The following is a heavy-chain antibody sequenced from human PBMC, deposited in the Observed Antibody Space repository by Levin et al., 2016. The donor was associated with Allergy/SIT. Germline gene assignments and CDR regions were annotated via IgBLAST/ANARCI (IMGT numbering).Heavy chain of an antibody. J-gene: IGHJ4*02. CDR2: IYYSGST. CDR3: ARDGGLERPMGITFDS. D-gene: IGHD1-1*01. Sequence: SETLSLTCTVSGGSVSSGNYYWSWIRQPPGKGLEWIGYIYYSGSTNYNPSLTSRVTMSVDASRNQFSLRLNSVTAADTAVYYCARDGGLERPMGITFDSWGQGTLVTVSS. CDR1: GGSVSSGNYY. V-gene: IGHV4-61*01.